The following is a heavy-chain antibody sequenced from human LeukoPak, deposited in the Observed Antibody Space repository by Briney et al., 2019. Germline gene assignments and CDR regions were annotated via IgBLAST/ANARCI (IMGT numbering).Heavy chain of an antibody. V-gene: IGHV4-4*07. CDR1: GGSISSYY. J-gene: IGHJ6*03. CDR3: ARELRGARYYYYMDV. Sequence: PSETLSLTCTVSGGSISSYYWSWIRQPAGKGMEWIGRIYTSGSTNYNTSLKRRITMSVNTSKNDFSLKLSSVTAADTAVYYCARELRGARYYYYMDVWGKGTTVTVSS. D-gene: IGHD4/OR15-4a*01. CDR2: IYTSGST.